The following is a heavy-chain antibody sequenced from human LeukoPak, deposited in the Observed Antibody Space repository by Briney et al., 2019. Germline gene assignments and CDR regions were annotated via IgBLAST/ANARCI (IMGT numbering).Heavy chain of an antibody. Sequence: GGSLRLSCAASGFTFSSYAMSWVRQAPGNRLEWVSAISGSGGSTYYADSVKGRFTISRDNSKNTLYLQMNSLRAEDTAVYYCARFLGWLHDYWGQGTLVTVSS. D-gene: IGHD3-3*01. V-gene: IGHV3-23*01. CDR1: GFTFSSYA. CDR3: ARFLGWLHDY. CDR2: ISGSGGST. J-gene: IGHJ4*02.